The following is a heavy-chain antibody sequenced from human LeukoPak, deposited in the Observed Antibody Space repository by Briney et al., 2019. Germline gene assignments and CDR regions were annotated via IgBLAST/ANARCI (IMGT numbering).Heavy chain of an antibody. CDR3: TTDGIPVYRAFDI. CDR1: RFTFSNAW. J-gene: IGHJ3*02. CDR2: IKSKTDGGTP. D-gene: IGHD1-14*01. Sequence: GGSLRLSCAASRFTFSNAWMSWVRQAPGKGLEWVGRIKSKTDGGTPDYAARVKGSFTIPRDDSKNTLYLQMNSLKTEHTAVYYCTTDGIPVYRAFDIWGQGTMVTVSS. V-gene: IGHV3-15*01.